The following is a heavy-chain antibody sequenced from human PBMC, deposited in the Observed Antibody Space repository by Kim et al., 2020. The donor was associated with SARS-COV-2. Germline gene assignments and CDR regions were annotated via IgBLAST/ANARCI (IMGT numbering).Heavy chain of an antibody. CDR3: ARLSGYYYFDY. CDR1: GGSISSYY. D-gene: IGHD3-3*01. Sequence: SETLSLTCTVSGGSISSYYWSWIRQPPGKGLEWIGYIYYSGSTNYNPSLKSRVTISVDTSKNQFSLKLSSVTAADTAVYYCARLSGYYYFDYWGQGTLVTVSS. J-gene: IGHJ4*02. CDR2: IYYSGST. V-gene: IGHV4-59*13.